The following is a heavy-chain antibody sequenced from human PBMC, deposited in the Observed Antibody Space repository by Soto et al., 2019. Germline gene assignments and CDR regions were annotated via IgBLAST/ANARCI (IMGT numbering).Heavy chain of an antibody. CDR2: ISYDGSNK. CDR1: GFTFSSYG. D-gene: IGHD3-16*02. Sequence: QVQLVESGGGVVQPGRSLRLSCAASGFTFSSYGMHWVRQAPGKGLEWVAVISYDGSNKYYADSVKGRFTISRDNSKNTLYLQMNSLRDEDTAVYYCAKIRDYVCGSYRLFDYWGQGTLVTVSS. J-gene: IGHJ4*02. V-gene: IGHV3-30*18. CDR3: AKIRDYVCGSYRLFDY.